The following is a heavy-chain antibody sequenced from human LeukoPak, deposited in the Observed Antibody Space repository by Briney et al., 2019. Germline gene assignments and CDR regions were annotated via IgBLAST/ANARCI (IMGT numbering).Heavy chain of an antibody. V-gene: IGHV3-23*01. J-gene: IGHJ5*02. CDR3: ARGKTSQNIVTRKTYNWFDP. CDR2: ISPSGGIT. CDR1: GFTFSSHG. Sequence: PGGSLRLSCAASGFTFSSHGMNWVRQAPGKGLEWVSGISPSGGITYYTDSVKGRFTISRDNSKNTQSLQMNSLRAEDTAVYYCARGKTSQNIVTRKTYNWFDPWARGPWSPSPQ. D-gene: IGHD2/OR15-2a*01.